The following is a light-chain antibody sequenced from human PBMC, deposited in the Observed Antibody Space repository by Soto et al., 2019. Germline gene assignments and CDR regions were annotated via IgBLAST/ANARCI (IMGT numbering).Light chain of an antibody. Sequence: QSALTQPASVSGSHGQSITISCTGTSSDVGGYNYVSWYQQHPGKAPKLMIYEVSNRPSGVSHRFSGSKSGNKASLTISGLQAEDEADYYCSSYTSSSTLVFGGGTKVTV. CDR3: SSYTSSSTLV. CDR1: SSDVGGYNY. CDR2: EVS. J-gene: IGLJ2*01. V-gene: IGLV2-14*01.